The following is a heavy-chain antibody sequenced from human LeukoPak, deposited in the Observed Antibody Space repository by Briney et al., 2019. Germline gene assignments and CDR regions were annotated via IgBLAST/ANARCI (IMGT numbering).Heavy chain of an antibody. Sequence: SETLSLTCTVSGGSISTYYWSWIRQPAGKGLEWIGRTYTSGNTHYNPSLKSRATMSVDTSKNQFSLKLSSVTAADTAVYYCAREPYCSSTSCFHMDVWGKGTTVTVSS. V-gene: IGHV4-4*07. D-gene: IGHD2-2*01. CDR3: AREPYCSSTSCFHMDV. J-gene: IGHJ6*03. CDR2: TYTSGNT. CDR1: GGSISTYY.